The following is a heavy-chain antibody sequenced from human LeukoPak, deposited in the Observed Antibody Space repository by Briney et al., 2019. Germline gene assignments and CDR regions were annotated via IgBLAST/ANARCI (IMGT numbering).Heavy chain of an antibody. CDR1: GFTFSSYG. Sequence: PGGSLRLSCAASGFTFSSYGMHWVRQAPGKGLEWVAVISYDGSNKYYADSVKGRFTISRDNSKNTLYLQMNSLRADDTAVYYCAKERGSGYCSRTSCFSFDNWGQRTLVTVSS. J-gene: IGHJ4*02. D-gene: IGHD2-2*03. V-gene: IGHV3-30*18. CDR2: ISYDGSNK. CDR3: AKERGSGYCSRTSCFSFDN.